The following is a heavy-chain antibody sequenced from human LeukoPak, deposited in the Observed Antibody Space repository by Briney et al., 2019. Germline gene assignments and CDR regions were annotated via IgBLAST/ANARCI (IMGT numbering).Heavy chain of an antibody. J-gene: IGHJ3*02. CDR1: GGSITTGNYY. V-gene: IGHV4-31*03. CDR3: ARTSYSSMGAFDI. CDR2: IYYSGST. Sequence: SQTLSLTCTVSGGSITTGNYYWNWIRRHPGKGLEWIGYIYYSGSTYYNPSLKSRLTISVDTSQSQFSLRLSSVTAADTAVYYCARTSYSSMGAFDIWGQGTMVTVSS. D-gene: IGHD6-13*01.